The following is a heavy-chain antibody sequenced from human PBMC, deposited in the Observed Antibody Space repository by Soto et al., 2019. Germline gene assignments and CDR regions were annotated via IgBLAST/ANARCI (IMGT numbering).Heavy chain of an antibody. V-gene: IGHV4-59*01. D-gene: IGHD4-17*01. CDR2: VYYSGST. CDR1: GGSISSYY. J-gene: IGHJ3*02. Sequence: QVQLQESGPGLVKPSETLSLTCTVSGGSISSYYWTWIRQPPGKRLEWIGYVYYSGSTNYNPSLKSRFTISVDMSKNQFSLKLSSVTAADTAVYYCARDTVTTSDDAFEIWGQGTMVTVSS. CDR3: ARDTVTTSDDAFEI.